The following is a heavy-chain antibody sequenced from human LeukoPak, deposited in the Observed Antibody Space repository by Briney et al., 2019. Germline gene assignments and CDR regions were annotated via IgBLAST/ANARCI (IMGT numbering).Heavy chain of an antibody. V-gene: IGHV3-53*01. CDR1: GFTVSSDY. CDR2: IYSGGST. J-gene: IGHJ4*02. D-gene: IGHD6-13*01. Sequence: GGSLRLSCAASGFTVSSDYMSWVRQAPGKGLEWVSLIYSGGSTYYADSVKGRFTISRDNSKNTLYLQMNSLRAEDTAVYYCAKGGIAAAGMAWGQGTLVTVSS. CDR3: AKGGIAAAGMA.